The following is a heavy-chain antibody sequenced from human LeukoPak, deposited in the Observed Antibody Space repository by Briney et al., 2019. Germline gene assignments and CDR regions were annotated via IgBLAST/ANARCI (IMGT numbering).Heavy chain of an antibody. Sequence: SVKVSCKASGGTFSRYAISWVRQAPGQGLEWMGGIIPIFGTANYAQKFQGRVTITADESTSTAYMEVSSLRSEDTAVYYCARGQESGYNYRPRLSIAFDIWGQGTMVTVSS. D-gene: IGHD5-24*01. CDR3: ARGQESGYNYRPRLSIAFDI. V-gene: IGHV1-69*13. CDR2: IIPIFGTA. CDR1: GGTFSRYA. J-gene: IGHJ3*02.